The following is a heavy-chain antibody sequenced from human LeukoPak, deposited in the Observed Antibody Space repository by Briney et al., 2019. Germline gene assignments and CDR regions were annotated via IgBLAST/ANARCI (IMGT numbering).Heavy chain of an antibody. D-gene: IGHD2-2*01. V-gene: IGHV3-11*01. Sequence: GGSLRLSCAASGFIFSNYWMSWIRQAPGKGLEWVSYIGTSDSPIYYADSVKGRFTISRDNAKNSLYLQMNSLRAGDTAIYYCARRYCTSSSCYWDHWGQGTLVTVSS. J-gene: IGHJ4*02. CDR1: GFIFSNYW. CDR3: ARRYCTSSSCYWDH. CDR2: IGTSDSPI.